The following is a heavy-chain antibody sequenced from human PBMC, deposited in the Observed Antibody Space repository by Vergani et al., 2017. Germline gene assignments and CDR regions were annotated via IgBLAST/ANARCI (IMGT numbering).Heavy chain of an antibody. CDR1: GFTFSNSA. J-gene: IGHJ4*02. D-gene: IGHD4-17*01. Sequence: EVHLLESVGGLVQSGGSLRLSCAASGFTFSNSAVSWVRQAPGRGLAWVSSISGPGLSTYYADSVKGRFSISRDNSKNTVFLQMHSLRAEDTAIYYCAKGINGDYGDYWGQGTLVTVSS. V-gene: IGHV3-23*01. CDR2: ISGPGLST. CDR3: AKGINGDYGDY.